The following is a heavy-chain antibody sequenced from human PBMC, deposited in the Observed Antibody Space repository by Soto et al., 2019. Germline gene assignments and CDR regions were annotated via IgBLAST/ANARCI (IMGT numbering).Heavy chain of an antibody. Sequence: SETLSLTCTVSGGSISSSSYYWGWIRQPPGKGLEWIGSIYYSGSTYYNPSLKSRVTISVDTSKNQFSLKLSSVTAADTAVYYCARHSSTTVTPIDYWGQGTLVTVSS. V-gene: IGHV4-39*01. J-gene: IGHJ4*02. CDR2: IYYSGST. D-gene: IGHD4-17*01. CDR1: GGSISSSSYY. CDR3: ARHSSTTVTPIDY.